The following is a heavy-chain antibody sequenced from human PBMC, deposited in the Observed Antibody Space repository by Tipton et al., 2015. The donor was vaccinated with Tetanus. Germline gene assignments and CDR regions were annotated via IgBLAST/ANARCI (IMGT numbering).Heavy chain of an antibody. D-gene: IGHD6-19*01. CDR2: IYYSGST. CDR1: GGSISSGAYY. CDR3: ARIGWPQQNKPAFDI. V-gene: IGHV4-31*03. J-gene: IGHJ4*02. Sequence: TLSLTCTVSGGSISSGAYYWSWIRQHPGKGLEWIGYIYYSGSTLYNPSLRSRLTISSDTSKNQFSLNLNSVTAADTAVYYCARIGWPQQNKPAFDIWGQGTLVTVSS.